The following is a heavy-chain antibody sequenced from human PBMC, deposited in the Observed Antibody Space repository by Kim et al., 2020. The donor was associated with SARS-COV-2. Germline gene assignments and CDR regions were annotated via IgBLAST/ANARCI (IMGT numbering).Heavy chain of an antibody. Sequence: GGSLRLSCTASGFTFGDYAMSWFRQAPGKGLEWVGFIRSKAYGGTTEYAASVKGRFTISRDDSKSIAYLQMNSLKTEDTAVYYCTRPSSADGYSSSLWTIYYYYGMDVWGQGTTVTVSS. V-gene: IGHV3-49*03. CDR3: TRPSSADGYSSSLWTIYYYYGMDV. D-gene: IGHD6-13*01. J-gene: IGHJ6*02. CDR2: IRSKAYGGTT. CDR1: GFTFGDYA.